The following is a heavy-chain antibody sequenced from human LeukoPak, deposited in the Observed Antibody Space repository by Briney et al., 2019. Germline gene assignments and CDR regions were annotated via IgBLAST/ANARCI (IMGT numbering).Heavy chain of an antibody. CDR1: GGSISSYY. CDR3: AREDSGYDYSPFDY. D-gene: IGHD5-12*01. J-gene: IGHJ4*02. CDR2: IYYSGST. Sequence: PSETLSLTCTVSGGSISSYYWSWIRQPPGKGLEWIGYIYYSGSTSYNPSLKSRVTISVDTSMNQFSLKLLSVTAADTAVYYCAREDSGYDYSPFDYWGQGILVSVSS. V-gene: IGHV4-59*01.